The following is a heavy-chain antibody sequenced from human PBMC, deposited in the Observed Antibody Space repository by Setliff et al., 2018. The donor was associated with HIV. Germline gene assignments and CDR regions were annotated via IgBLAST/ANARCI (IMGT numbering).Heavy chain of an antibody. CDR2: IHPVDSDT. D-gene: IGHD6-13*01. CDR1: GYRFTSNW. CDR3: ARHRHTAAGTLDAFDI. V-gene: IGHV5-51*01. Sequence: PGASQTISCKASGYRFTSNWIGWVRQMPGKGLGWMGIIHPVDSDTRYSPSFQGQVTISADKSISTAYLQWSTLKASDTAIYYCARHRHTAAGTLDAFDIWGQGTVVTVSS. J-gene: IGHJ3*02.